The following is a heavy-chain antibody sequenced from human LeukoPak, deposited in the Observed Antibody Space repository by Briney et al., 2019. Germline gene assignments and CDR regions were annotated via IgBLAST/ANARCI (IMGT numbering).Heavy chain of an antibody. CDR3: AKARYSSSWYISCYYYGMDV. CDR1: GFTFDDYA. J-gene: IGHJ6*02. Sequence: GRSLRLSCAASGFTFDDYAMHWVRQAPGKGLEWVSGISWNSGSIGYADSVKGRFTISRDNAKNSLYLQMNSLRAEDTALYYCAKARYSSSWYISCYYYGMDVWGQGTTVTVSS. D-gene: IGHD6-13*01. CDR2: ISWNSGSI. V-gene: IGHV3-9*01.